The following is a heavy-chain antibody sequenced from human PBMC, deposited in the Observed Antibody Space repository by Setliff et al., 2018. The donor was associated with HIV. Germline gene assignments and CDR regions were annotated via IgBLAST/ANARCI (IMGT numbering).Heavy chain of an antibody. J-gene: IGHJ3*02. V-gene: IGHV4-31*03. D-gene: IGHD2-21*01. CDR1: GGSINNDIYF. Sequence: PSETLSLTCSVSGGSINNDIYFWSWIRQHPGKGLEWIGYSYYSGSTYYNPSLKSRITISVDTSKNQFSLRLSSVTAADTAVYYCAGPRLRGSGAFDIWGQGTMVTV. CDR3: AGPRLRGSGAFDI. CDR2: SYYSGST.